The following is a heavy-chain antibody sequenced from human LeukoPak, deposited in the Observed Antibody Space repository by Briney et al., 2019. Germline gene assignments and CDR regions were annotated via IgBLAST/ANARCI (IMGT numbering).Heavy chain of an antibody. D-gene: IGHD2-2*01. J-gene: IGHJ4*02. CDR2: ISSSGSTI. CDR3: ARSDDIVVVPAPHFDY. Sequence: GGSLRLSCAASGFTFSDYYMSWIRQAPGKGLEWVSYISSSGSTIYYADSMKGRFTISRDNAKNSLYLQMNSLRAEDTAVYYCARSDDIVVVPAPHFDYWGQGTLVTVSS. CDR1: GFTFSDYY. V-gene: IGHV3-11*01.